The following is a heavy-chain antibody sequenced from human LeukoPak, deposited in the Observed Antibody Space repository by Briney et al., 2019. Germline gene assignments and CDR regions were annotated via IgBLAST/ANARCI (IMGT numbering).Heavy chain of an antibody. Sequence: GESLQISCKGSGYSFSSYWIGWVRPMPGKGLEWMGIIYPDDSDTRYSPSFQGQVTISADKSISTAYLQWSSLKASDTAMYYCARHRKDIGFDSWGQGTLVTVSS. V-gene: IGHV5-51*01. J-gene: IGHJ4*02. D-gene: IGHD2-15*01. CDR3: ARHRKDIGFDS. CDR2: IYPDDSDT. CDR1: GYSFSSYW.